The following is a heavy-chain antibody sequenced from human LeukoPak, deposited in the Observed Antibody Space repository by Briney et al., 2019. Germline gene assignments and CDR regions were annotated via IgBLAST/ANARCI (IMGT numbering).Heavy chain of an antibody. CDR3: ARDGGYSYGYGMDV. CDR1: GGSISSGSYY. V-gene: IGHV4-61*02. CDR2: IYASGRT. J-gene: IGHJ6*02. D-gene: IGHD5-18*01. Sequence: SETLSLTCTVSGGSISSGSYYWSWIRQPAGKGLEWIRRIYASGRTNYNPSLKSRVTISADTSKNQFSLNLSSVTAADTAVYYCARDGGYSYGYGMDVWGQGTTVTVSS.